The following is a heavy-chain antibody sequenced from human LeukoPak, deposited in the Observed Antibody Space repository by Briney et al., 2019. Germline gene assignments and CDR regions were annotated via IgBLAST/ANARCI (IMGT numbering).Heavy chain of an antibody. CDR2: ISSSSSSYI. V-gene: IGHV3-21*01. D-gene: IGHD3-22*01. Sequence: GGSLRLSCAASGFTFSSYSMNWVRQAPGKGLEWVSSISSSSSSYIYYADSVKGRFTISRDNAKNSLYLQMNSLRAEDTAVYYCAREDYYDKGPDYWGQGTLVTVSS. CDR3: AREDYYDKGPDY. J-gene: IGHJ4*02. CDR1: GFTFSSYS.